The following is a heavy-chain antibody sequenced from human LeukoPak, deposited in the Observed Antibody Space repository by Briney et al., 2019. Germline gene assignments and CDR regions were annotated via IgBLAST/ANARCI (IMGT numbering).Heavy chain of an antibody. CDR1: GFTFSSYA. CDR2: ISGSGSST. Sequence: GGSLRLSCAASGFTFSSYAMSWVRQAPGKGLEWVSAISGSGSSTYHADSVKGRFTISRDNSKNTLYLQMNSLRAEDTAVYYCAKDQDDYGDYGSYDYWGQGTLVTVSS. D-gene: IGHD4-17*01. CDR3: AKDQDDYGDYGSYDY. V-gene: IGHV3-23*01. J-gene: IGHJ4*02.